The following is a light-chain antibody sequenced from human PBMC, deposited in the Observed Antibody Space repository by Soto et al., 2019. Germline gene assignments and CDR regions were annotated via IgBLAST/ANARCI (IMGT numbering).Light chain of an antibody. CDR2: GAS. CDR1: QSIGGR. Sequence: DIKVTQSPSTLSASIGDRVTFTCRASQSIGGRVAVYQQKPGKAPRLLISGASTLESGVPSRFSGSPLSGSASGTAFSLTISSLQPDDFATYYCQQYNTYPWTFGQGTKVAIK. CDR3: QQYNTYPWT. J-gene: IGKJ1*01. V-gene: IGKV1-5*01.